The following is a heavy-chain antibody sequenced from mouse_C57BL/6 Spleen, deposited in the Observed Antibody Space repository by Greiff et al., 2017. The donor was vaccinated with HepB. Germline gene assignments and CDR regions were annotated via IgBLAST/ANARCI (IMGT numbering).Heavy chain of an antibody. CDR2: IDPETGGT. CDR1: GYTFTDYY. CDR3: AREGSDDGQYFDD. D-gene: IGHD1-2*01. Sequence: VQLQQSGAELVRPGASVKLSCKASGYTFTDYYMHWVKQRPVHGLEWIGSIDPETGGTAYNQKFKGKATLTADKSSSTAYMELSSLTSEDSAVYYCAREGSDDGQYFDDWGKGTTVTVSS. J-gene: IGHJ4*01. V-gene: IGHV1-15*01.